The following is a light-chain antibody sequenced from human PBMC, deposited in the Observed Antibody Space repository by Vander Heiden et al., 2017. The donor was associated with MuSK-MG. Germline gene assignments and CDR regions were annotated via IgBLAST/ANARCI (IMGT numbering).Light chain of an antibody. Sequence: DIQMTQSPPSLSASVGDRVTITCRASQSISSYLNWYQQKPGKAPKLLIYAASSLQSGVPSRFSGSGSGTDFTLTISSLQPEDFATYYCQQSYSTPSITFGQGTRLEIK. CDR1: QSISSY. J-gene: IGKJ5*01. CDR3: QQSYSTPSIT. V-gene: IGKV1-39*01. CDR2: AAS.